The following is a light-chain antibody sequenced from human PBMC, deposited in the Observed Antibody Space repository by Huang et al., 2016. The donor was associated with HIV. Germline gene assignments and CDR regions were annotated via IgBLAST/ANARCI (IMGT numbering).Light chain of an antibody. CDR1: QSVCRN. J-gene: IGKJ5*01. V-gene: IGKV3-11*01. Sequence: EIVLTQSPGTLSLSPGERATLSCGASQSVCRNVGWYQQKAGQTPRLVIYDASTRATGIPARFSGSGSGTDFTLTISSLEPEDVAVYYCQQRDSFGQGTRLDIK. CDR3: QQRDS. CDR2: DAS.